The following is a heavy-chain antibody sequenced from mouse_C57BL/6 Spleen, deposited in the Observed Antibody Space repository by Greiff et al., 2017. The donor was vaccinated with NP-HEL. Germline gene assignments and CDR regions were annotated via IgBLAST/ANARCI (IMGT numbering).Heavy chain of an antibody. Sequence: EVMLVESGGGLVKPGGSLKLSCAASGFTFSDYGMHWVRQAPEKGLEWVAYISSGSSTIYYADTVKGRFTISRDNAKNTLFLQMTSLRSEDTAMYYCARGGPYYYGYYYAMDYWGQGTSVTVSS. CDR1: GFTFSDYG. CDR3: ARGGPYYYGYYYAMDY. J-gene: IGHJ4*01. D-gene: IGHD1-1*01. CDR2: ISSGSSTI. V-gene: IGHV5-17*01.